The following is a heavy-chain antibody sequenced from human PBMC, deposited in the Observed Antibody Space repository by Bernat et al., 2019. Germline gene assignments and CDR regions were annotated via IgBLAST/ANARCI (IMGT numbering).Heavy chain of an antibody. D-gene: IGHD4-17*01. Sequence: QLQLQESGPGLVKPSETLSLTCTVSGGSISSSSYYWGWIRQPPGKGLEWIGSIYYSGSTYYNPSLKSRVTIPVDTSKNQFSLKLSYVTAADTAVYYRARTFYYGDSYKWFDPWGQGTLVTVSS. J-gene: IGHJ5*02. CDR2: IYYSGST. CDR3: ARTFYYGDSYKWFDP. CDR1: GGSISSSSYY. V-gene: IGHV4-39*01.